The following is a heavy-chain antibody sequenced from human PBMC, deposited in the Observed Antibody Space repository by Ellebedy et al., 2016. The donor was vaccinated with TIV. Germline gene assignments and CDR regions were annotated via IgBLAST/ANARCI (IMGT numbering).Heavy chain of an antibody. Sequence: LETLSLTCAVYGGSFRGYYWSWIRQPPGKGLEWIGEITHSGSTNYNPSLKSRVTISVDTSKNHVSLKLSSVTAADTAVYYCARRGGTIIRKRAFVGSFDYWGQGTLVTVSS. V-gene: IGHV4-34*01. J-gene: IGHJ4*02. CDR3: ARRGGTIIRKRAFVGSFDY. CDR2: ITHSGST. CDR1: GGSFRGYY. D-gene: IGHD3-22*01.